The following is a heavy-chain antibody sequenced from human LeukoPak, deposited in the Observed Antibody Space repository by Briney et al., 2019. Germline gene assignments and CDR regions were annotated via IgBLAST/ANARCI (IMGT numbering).Heavy chain of an antibody. V-gene: IGHV4-34*01. Sequence: KPSETLSHTCAVYGGSFSGYYWSWIRQPPGKGLEWIGEINHSGSTNYNPSLKSRVTISVDTSKNQFSLKLSSVTAADTAVYYCARGKRGSSSSPPYYYYYMDVWGKGTTVTVSS. CDR1: GGSFSGYY. CDR2: INHSGST. D-gene: IGHD6-6*01. CDR3: ARGKRGSSSSPPYYYYYMDV. J-gene: IGHJ6*03.